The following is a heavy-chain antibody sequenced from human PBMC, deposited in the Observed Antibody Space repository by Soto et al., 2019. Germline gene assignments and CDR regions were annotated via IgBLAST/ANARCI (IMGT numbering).Heavy chain of an antibody. CDR2: IYYSGST. J-gene: IGHJ4*02. CDR3: ARHARPRTPHIVVLPAAMPNFDY. Sequence: SETLSLTCTVSGGSISSSSYYWGWIRQPPGKGLEWIGSIYYSGSTYYNPPLKSRVTISVDTSKNQFSLKLSSVTAADTAVYYCARHARPRTPHIVVLPAAMPNFDYWGQGTLVTVSS. CDR1: GGSISSSSYY. V-gene: IGHV4-39*01. D-gene: IGHD2-2*01.